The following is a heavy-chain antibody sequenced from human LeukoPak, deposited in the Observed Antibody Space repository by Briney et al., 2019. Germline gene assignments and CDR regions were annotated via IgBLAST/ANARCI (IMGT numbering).Heavy chain of an antibody. D-gene: IGHD5-12*01. J-gene: IGHJ4*02. CDR1: GFSFRDFW. CDR2: INQGGSVK. CDR3: ARFGYSGWNLEY. V-gene: IGHV3-7*01. Sequence: TGGSLRLSCAASGFSFRDFWMTWVRQAPGKGLEWVANINQGGSVKYYVDSVKGRFTISRDDAESSLYVQMNSLRDEGTAVYYCARFGYSGWNLEYWGQGTLVTVSS.